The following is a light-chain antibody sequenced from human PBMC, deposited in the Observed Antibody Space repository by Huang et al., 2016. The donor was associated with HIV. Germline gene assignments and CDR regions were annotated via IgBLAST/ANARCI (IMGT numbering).Light chain of an antibody. CDR1: QRVSTEY. CDR3: QQYGNSPLT. J-gene: IGKJ4*01. Sequence: ETVLTQSPGILSLSPGERATLSCRASQRVSTEYLAWYQQNPGQAPRLLIHGATVRATGIPDRFRGSGSGTDFTLTINRLEPEDFALYYCQQYGNSPLTFGGGTEVEIK. V-gene: IGKV3-20*01. CDR2: GAT.